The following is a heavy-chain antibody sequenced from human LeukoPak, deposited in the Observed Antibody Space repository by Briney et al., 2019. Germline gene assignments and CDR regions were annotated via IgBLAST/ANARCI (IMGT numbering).Heavy chain of an antibody. V-gene: IGHV4-59*08. J-gene: IGHJ4*02. CDR3: ARRRRYCSGGSCYHHFDY. D-gene: IGHD2-15*01. CDR2: IYYSGST. Sequence: SETLSLTCTVSGGSISSYYWSWIRQPPGKGLEWIGYIYYSGSTNYNPSLKSRVTISVDTFKNQFSLKLSSVTAADTAVYYCARRRRYCSGGSCYHHFDYWGQGTLVTVSS. CDR1: GGSISSYY.